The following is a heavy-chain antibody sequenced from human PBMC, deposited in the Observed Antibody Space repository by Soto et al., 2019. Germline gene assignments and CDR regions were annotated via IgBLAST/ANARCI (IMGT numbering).Heavy chain of an antibody. CDR3: ARVVAAKAGYYYYIDV. CDR2: IIPILGIA. D-gene: IGHD2-15*01. Sequence: QVQLVQSGAEVKKPGSSVKVSCKASGGTFSSYTISWVRQAPGQGLEWMGRIIPILGIANYAQKFQGRVTITADKSTSTAYMELSSLRSEDTAVYYCARVVAAKAGYYYYIDVWGKGTTVTVSS. V-gene: IGHV1-69*02. J-gene: IGHJ6*03. CDR1: GGTFSSYT.